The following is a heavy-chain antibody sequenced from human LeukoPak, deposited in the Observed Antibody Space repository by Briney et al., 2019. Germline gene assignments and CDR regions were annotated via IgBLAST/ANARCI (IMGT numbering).Heavy chain of an antibody. CDR3: AKGGGPAATIDY. CDR2: ISGSGGST. D-gene: IGHD2-2*01. CDR1: GFTFSSHA. V-gene: IGHV3-23*01. Sequence: GGSLRLSCAASGFTFSSHAMSWVRQAPGKGLEWVSAISGSGGSTYYADSVKGRFTISRDKSKNTLYLQMNSLRAEDTAVYYCAKGGGPAATIDYWGQGTLVTVSS. J-gene: IGHJ4*02.